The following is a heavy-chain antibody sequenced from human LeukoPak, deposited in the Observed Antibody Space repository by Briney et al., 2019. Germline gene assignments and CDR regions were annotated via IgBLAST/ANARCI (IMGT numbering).Heavy chain of an antibody. CDR2: IIGSGGST. D-gene: IGHD2-8*01. Sequence: GGSLRLSCAASGLTFSSYAMSWVRQAPGKGLDWVSAIIGSGGSTYYADSVKGRFTISRDNSKNTLYLQMNSLRAEDTAVYYCATPRRGYCTNGVCYPNPAFDYWGQGTLVTVSS. CDR1: GLTFSSYA. V-gene: IGHV3-23*01. CDR3: ATPRRGYCTNGVCYPNPAFDY. J-gene: IGHJ4*02.